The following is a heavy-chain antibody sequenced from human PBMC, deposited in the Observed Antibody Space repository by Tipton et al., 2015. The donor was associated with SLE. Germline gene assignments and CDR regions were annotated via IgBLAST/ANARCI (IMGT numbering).Heavy chain of an antibody. CDR1: GGSISSSSYY. CDR2: IYYSGST. V-gene: IGHV4-39*07. J-gene: IGHJ5*02. CDR3: ARGGNWNSVWWFDP. D-gene: IGHD1-7*01. Sequence: TLSLTCTVSGGSISSSSYYWGWIRQPPGKGLEWIGSIYYSGSTYYNPSLKSRVTMSVDTSKNQFSLKLSSVTAADTAVYYCARGGNWNSVWWFDPWGQGTLVTVSS.